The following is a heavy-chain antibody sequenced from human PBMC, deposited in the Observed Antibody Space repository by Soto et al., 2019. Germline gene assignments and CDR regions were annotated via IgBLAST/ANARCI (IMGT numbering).Heavy chain of an antibody. Sequence: QVQLQQWGAGLLKPSETLSLTCAVYGGSFSGYYWSWIRQPPGKGLEWIGEINHSGSTNYNPSLKSRVTISVDTSKNQFSLKLSSVTAADTAVYYCARDGYSGYEWGYYFAYWGQGTLVTVSS. CDR1: GGSFSGYY. D-gene: IGHD5-12*01. CDR3: ARDGYSGYEWGYYFAY. V-gene: IGHV4-34*01. CDR2: INHSGST. J-gene: IGHJ4*02.